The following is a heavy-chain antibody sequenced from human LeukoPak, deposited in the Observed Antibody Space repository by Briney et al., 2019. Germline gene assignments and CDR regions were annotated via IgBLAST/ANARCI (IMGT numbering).Heavy chain of an antibody. CDR2: IHYSGST. V-gene: IGHV4-31*03. D-gene: IGHD4-11*01. Sequence: SQTLSLTCTVSGGSISSGGYYWGWIRQYPGKGLEWIVYIHYSGSTYYNPSLSSRVTISVDRSTNHFSLKVSSVTAADTAVYYCARDAIDSNYFDFWGQGTLVTVSS. J-gene: IGHJ4*02. CDR3: ARDAIDSNYFDF. CDR1: GGSISSGGYY.